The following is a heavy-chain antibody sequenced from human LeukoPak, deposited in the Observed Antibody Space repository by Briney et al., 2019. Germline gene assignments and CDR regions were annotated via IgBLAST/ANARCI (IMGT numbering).Heavy chain of an antibody. V-gene: IGHV4-30-4*08. J-gene: IGHJ4*02. D-gene: IGHD4-11*01. CDR2: IYYSGST. CDR3: ARAPASNEI. Sequence: KPSETLSLTCTVSGDSISNYYWSWIRQPPGKGLEWIGYIYYSGSTYYNPSLKSRVTISVDTSKNQFSLKLSSVTAADTAVYYCARAPASNEIWGQGTLVTVSS. CDR1: GDSISNYY.